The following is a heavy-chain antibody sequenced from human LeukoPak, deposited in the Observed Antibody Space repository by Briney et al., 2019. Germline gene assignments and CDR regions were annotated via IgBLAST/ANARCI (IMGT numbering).Heavy chain of an antibody. J-gene: IGHJ6*03. CDR1: GGTFSSYT. D-gene: IGHD1/OR15-1a*01. V-gene: IGHV1-69*02. CDR3: ARGTNTRLVYYYMDV. CDR2: IIPILGIA. Sequence: ASVKVSCKASGGTFSSYTISWVRQAPGQGLEWMGRIIPILGIANYAQKFQGRVTITADKSTSTAYMELSSLRSEDTAVYYCARGTNTRLVYYYMDVWGKGTTFTVSS.